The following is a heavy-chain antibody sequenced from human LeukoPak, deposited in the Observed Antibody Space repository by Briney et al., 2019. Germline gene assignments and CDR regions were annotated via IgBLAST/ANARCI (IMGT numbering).Heavy chain of an antibody. J-gene: IGHJ4*02. CDR2: LSYTGKT. CDR1: GVSVSTSH. CDR3: SEGYFEPFDH. D-gene: IGHD2/OR15-2a*01. V-gene: IGHV4-59*02. Sequence: SETLSLTCNVSGVSVSTSHWNWIRQRPGKGLEWIGCLSYTGKTDYNPSLKSRVSISMGSSNNHFSLKLTSVTAADTAVYYCSEGYFEPFDHWGQGILVTVSS.